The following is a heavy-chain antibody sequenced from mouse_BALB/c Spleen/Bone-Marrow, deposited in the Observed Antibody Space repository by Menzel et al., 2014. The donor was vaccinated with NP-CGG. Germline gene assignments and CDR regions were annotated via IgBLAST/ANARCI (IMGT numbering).Heavy chain of an antibody. D-gene: IGHD2-4*01. J-gene: IGHJ4*01. V-gene: IGHV1-80*01. CDR3: ASVYDYGRGYAMDY. CDR1: GYAFSNYG. Sequence: QVQLQQSGAELVRPGSSVKISCKASGYAFSNYGMNWVKQRPGQGLEWIGQIYPGDGDTNYNGKFKGRVTLTADKSSSTAYMQLSSLTSEDSAVYFCASVYDYGRGYAMDYWGQGTPVTVSS. CDR2: IYPGDGDT.